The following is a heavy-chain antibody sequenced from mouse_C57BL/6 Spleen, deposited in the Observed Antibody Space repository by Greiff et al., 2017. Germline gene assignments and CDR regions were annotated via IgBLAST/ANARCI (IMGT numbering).Heavy chain of an antibody. D-gene: IGHD1-1*01. Sequence: EVQLQQSGPGMVKPSQSLSLTCTVTGYSITSGYDWHWIRHFPGNKLEWMGYISYSGSTNYNPSLKSRISITHDTSKNPFFLKLNSVTTEDTATDYCARGGYGSGYHAWFAYWGQGTLVTVSA. CDR2: ISYSGST. V-gene: IGHV3-1*01. CDR1: GYSITSGYD. CDR3: ARGGYGSGYHAWFAY. J-gene: IGHJ3*01.